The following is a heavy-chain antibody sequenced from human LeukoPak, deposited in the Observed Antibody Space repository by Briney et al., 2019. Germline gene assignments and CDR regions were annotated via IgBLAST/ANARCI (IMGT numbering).Heavy chain of an antibody. J-gene: IGHJ4*02. CDR1: GFTFSYYT. CDR3: ARVLNYYDSSGYYFSY. Sequence: PGRSLRLSCAASGFTFSYYTMHWVRQAPGKGLEWVAAISYDGSNKYYADSVKGRFTISRDNSKNTQYLQMNSLRAEDTAVYYCARVLNYYDSSGYYFSYWGQGTLVTVSS. V-gene: IGHV3-30-3*01. D-gene: IGHD3-22*01. CDR2: ISYDGSNK.